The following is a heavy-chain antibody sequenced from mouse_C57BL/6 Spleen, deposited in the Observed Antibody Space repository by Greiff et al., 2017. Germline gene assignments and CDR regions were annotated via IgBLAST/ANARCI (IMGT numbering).Heavy chain of an antibody. CDR3: ARSEGTRRGDYFDY. CDR2: IYPYNGVS. J-gene: IGHJ2*01. D-gene: IGHD2-14*01. CDR1: GYSFTGYY. Sequence: DVQLQESGPELVKPGASVKISCKASGYSFTGYYMHWVKQSHGNILDWIGYIYPYNGVSSYNQKFKGKATLTVDKSSSTAYMELRSLTSEDSAVYYCARSEGTRRGDYFDYWGQGTTLTVSS. V-gene: IGHV1-31*01.